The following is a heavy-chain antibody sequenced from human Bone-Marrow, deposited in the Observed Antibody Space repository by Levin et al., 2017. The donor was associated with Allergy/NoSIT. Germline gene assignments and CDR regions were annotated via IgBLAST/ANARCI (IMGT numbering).Heavy chain of an antibody. CDR2: IWYDGSNK. CDR3: GCSSTSCYTGAYYYYGMDV. CDR1: GFTFSSYG. Sequence: GGSLRLSCAASGFTFSSYGMHWVRQAPGKGLEWVAVIWYDGSNKYYADSVKGRFTISRDNSKNTLYLQMNSLRAEDTAVYYCGCSSTSCYTGAYYYYGMDVWGQGTTVTVSS. D-gene: IGHD2-2*02. V-gene: IGHV3-33*01. J-gene: IGHJ6*02.